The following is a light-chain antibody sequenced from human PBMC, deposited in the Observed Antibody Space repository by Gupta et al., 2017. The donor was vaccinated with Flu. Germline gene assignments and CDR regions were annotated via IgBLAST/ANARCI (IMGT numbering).Light chain of an antibody. CDR2: GNN. J-gene: IGLJ1*01. Sequence: VHFCQQSAEPAPKLLIFGNNNRPLGVPDRFSGSKSGTSASLVITGLQAEDEADYYCHSSDSSLDGYAFGTGTTVPVL. V-gene: IGLV1-40*01. CDR3: HSSDSSLDGYA.